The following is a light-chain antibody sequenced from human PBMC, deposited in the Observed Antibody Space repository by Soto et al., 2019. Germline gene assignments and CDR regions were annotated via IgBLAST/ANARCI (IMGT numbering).Light chain of an antibody. Sequence: SYELTQPPSVSVAPGQTARITCGGNTIGSESVHWYQQRPGQAPVLVVYDDSDRPSGIPERFSGSNSANTATLTISRVEAGDEADYYCQVWYSSTDRYVFGSGTKVTVL. V-gene: IGLV3-21*02. CDR1: TIGSES. J-gene: IGLJ1*01. CDR2: DDS. CDR3: QVWYSSTDRYV.